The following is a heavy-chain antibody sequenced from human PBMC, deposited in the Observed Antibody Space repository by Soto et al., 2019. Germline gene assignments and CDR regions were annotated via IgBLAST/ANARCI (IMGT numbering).Heavy chain of an antibody. CDR2: IIPIFGTA. J-gene: IGHJ6*02. CDR1: GGTFSSYA. CDR3: ARDKGYYYDSSGYYYGYYYYGMDV. D-gene: IGHD3-22*01. Sequence: SVKVSCKASGGTFSSYAISWVRQAPGQGLEWMGGIIPIFGTANYAQKFQGRVTITADESTSTAYMELSGLRSEDTAVYYCARDKGYYYDSSGYYYGYYYYGMDVWGQGTTVTVSS. V-gene: IGHV1-69*13.